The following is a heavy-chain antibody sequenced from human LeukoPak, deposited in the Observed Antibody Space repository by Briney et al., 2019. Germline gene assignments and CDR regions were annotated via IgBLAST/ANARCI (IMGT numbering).Heavy chain of an antibody. D-gene: IGHD6-13*01. CDR2: ISSSSSYI. CDR1: GFTFSSYS. Sequence: PGGSLRLSCAASGFTFSSYSMNWVRQAPGKGLEWVSYISSSSSYIYYADSVKRRFTISRDNAKNSLYLQINSLRAEDTAVYYCARDPGGIAVAGTNFDYWGQGTLVIVSS. V-gene: IGHV3-21*01. CDR3: ARDPGGIAVAGTNFDY. J-gene: IGHJ4*02.